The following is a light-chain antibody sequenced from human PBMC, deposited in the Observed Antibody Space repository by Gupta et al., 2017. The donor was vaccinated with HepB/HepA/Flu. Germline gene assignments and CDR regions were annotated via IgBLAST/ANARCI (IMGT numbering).Light chain of an antibody. CDR3: QRRDSIPFT. CDR1: QSISNY. V-gene: IGKV1-39*01. J-gene: IGKJ3*01. CDR2: AAS. Sequence: DLQMTQSPSSLSASVGDRVTITCRASQSISNYLNWYQQKPGKAPKLLMYAASRLQSGVPSRFSGSGSGTDFTLTVSRLQREDFATYYCQRRDSIPFTFGHGTKVEIK.